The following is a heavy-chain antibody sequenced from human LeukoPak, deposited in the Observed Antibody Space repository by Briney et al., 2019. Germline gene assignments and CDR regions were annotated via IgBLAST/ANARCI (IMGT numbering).Heavy chain of an antibody. Sequence: TSETLSLTCTVSGYSISSGYYWGWIRQPPGKGLEWIGSIYHSGSTYYNPSLKSRVTISVDTSKNQFSLKLSSVTAADTAVYYCARRIMITFGGVISYYFDYWGQGTLVTVSS. D-gene: IGHD3-16*01. CDR1: GYSISSGYY. V-gene: IGHV4-38-2*02. CDR3: ARRIMITFGGVISYYFDY. CDR2: IYHSGST. J-gene: IGHJ4*02.